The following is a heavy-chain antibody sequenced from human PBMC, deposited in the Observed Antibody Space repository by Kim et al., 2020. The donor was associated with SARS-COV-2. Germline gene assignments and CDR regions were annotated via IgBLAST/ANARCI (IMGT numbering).Heavy chain of an antibody. Sequence: GGSLRLSCAASGFTFSSYGMHWVRQAPGKGLEWVAVIWYDGSNKYYADSVKGRFTISRDNSKNTLYLQMNSLRAEDTAVYYCARDSSRYDSSGYFHYSYYGMDVWGQGTTVTVSS. V-gene: IGHV3-33*01. CDR1: GFTFSSYG. D-gene: IGHD3-22*01. J-gene: IGHJ6*02. CDR3: ARDSSRYDSSGYFHYSYYGMDV. CDR2: IWYDGSNK.